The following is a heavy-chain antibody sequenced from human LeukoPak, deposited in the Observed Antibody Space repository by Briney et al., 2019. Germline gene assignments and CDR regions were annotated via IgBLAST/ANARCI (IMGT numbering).Heavy chain of an antibody. D-gene: IGHD6-13*01. CDR1: GGSISSGGYY. V-gene: IGHV4-30-2*01. CDR3: ARQGTAYSSSWTY. CDR2: IYHSGST. J-gene: IGHJ4*02. Sequence: PSQTLSLTCTVSGGSISSGGYYWSWIRQPPGKGLEWIGYIYHSGSTYYNPSLKSRVTISVDRSKNQFSLKLSSVTAADTAVYYCARQGTAYSSSWTYWGQGTLVTVSS.